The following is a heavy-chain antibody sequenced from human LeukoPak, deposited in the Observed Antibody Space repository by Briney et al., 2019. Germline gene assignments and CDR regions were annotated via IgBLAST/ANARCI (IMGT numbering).Heavy chain of an antibody. Sequence: PSETLSLTCAVYGGSFSGYYWSWIRQPPGKGLEWIGEINHSGSTNYNPSLKSRVTISVDTSKNQFSLKLNSVTAADTAVYYCVQSDDILTGYYYWGQGTLVTVSS. CDR1: GGSFSGYY. J-gene: IGHJ4*02. V-gene: IGHV4-34*01. CDR3: VQSDDILTGYYY. CDR2: INHSGST. D-gene: IGHD3-9*01.